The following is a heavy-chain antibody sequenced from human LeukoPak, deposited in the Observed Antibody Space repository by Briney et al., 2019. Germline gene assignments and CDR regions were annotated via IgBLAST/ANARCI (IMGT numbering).Heavy chain of an antibody. Sequence: ASVKVSCKASGYTFTSYAMHWVRQAPGQRLEWMGWINAGNGNTKYSQKFQGRVTIARDTSASTAYMELSNLRSEDTAVYYCARSDGSGSYPHYWGQGTLVTVSS. CDR1: GYTFTSYA. J-gene: IGHJ4*02. V-gene: IGHV1-3*01. D-gene: IGHD3-10*01. CDR3: ARSDGSGSYPHY. CDR2: INAGNGNT.